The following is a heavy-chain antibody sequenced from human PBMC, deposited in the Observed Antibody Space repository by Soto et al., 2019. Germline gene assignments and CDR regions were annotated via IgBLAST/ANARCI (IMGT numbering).Heavy chain of an antibody. CDR1: GGSISSYY. Sequence: SETLSLTCTVSGGSISSYYWSWIRQPPGKGLEWIGYIYYSGSTNYNPSLKSRVTISVDTSKNQFSLKLSSVTAADTAVYYCARALRRGYDRPAPLDFDYWGQGTLVTVSS. CDR2: IYYSGST. V-gene: IGHV4-59*01. J-gene: IGHJ4*02. CDR3: ARALRRGYDRPAPLDFDY. D-gene: IGHD5-12*01.